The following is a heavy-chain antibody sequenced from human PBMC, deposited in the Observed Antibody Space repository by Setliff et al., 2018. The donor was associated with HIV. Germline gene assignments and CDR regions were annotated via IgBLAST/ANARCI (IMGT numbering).Heavy chain of an antibody. V-gene: IGHV4-30-2*01. D-gene: IGHD3-10*01. CDR1: GGSISSGGYS. J-gene: IGHJ5*02. Sequence: SETLSLTCAVSGGSISSGGYSWNWIRQPPGKGLEWIGYIYHSGSTFYNPSLKSRVTISVDRSKNQFSLKLTSVTAADTALYYCARGGGVHNWSDPWGQGTLVTVSS. CDR3: ARGGGVHNWSDP. CDR2: IYHSGST.